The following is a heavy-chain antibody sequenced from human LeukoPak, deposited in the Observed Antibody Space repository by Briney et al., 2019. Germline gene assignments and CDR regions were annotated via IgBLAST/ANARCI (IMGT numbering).Heavy chain of an antibody. V-gene: IGHV4-30-2*01. D-gene: IGHD5-12*01. Sequence: SETLSLTCAVSGGSISSGGYPWSWIRQPPGKGLEWIGYIYHSGSTYYNPSLKSRVTISVDRSKNQFSLKLSSVTAADTAVYYCARASGYALLDYWGQGTLVTVSS. CDR2: IYHSGST. CDR3: ARASGYALLDY. CDR1: GGSISSGGYP. J-gene: IGHJ4*02.